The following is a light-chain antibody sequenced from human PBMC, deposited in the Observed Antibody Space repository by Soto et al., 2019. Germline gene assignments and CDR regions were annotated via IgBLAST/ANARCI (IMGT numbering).Light chain of an antibody. CDR3: EQYHSYAGYT. Sequence: DIQMTQSPSTLSASVGDRVTITCRASQSISSWLAWYQQKPGKAPKLLIYDAFSLQSGVPSRFSGSGSGTEFTLTISSLQPDDFASYYCEQYHSYAGYTFGQGTKLEIK. CDR2: DAF. CDR1: QSISSW. J-gene: IGKJ2*01. V-gene: IGKV1-5*01.